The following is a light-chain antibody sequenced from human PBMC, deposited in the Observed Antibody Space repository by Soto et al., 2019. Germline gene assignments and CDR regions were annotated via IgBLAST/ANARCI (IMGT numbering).Light chain of an antibody. V-gene: IGKV3-20*01. Sequence: EIVLTQSPGTLSLSPGERATLSCRASQSVSSTYIAWYQQNPGRAPRLLIYGASSRATGIQDRFSGSGSGTDFTLTISRLEPEDFAVYFCQQYGRSPPFTFGQGTKVEIK. CDR1: QSVSSTY. CDR2: GAS. J-gene: IGKJ2*01. CDR3: QQYGRSPPFT.